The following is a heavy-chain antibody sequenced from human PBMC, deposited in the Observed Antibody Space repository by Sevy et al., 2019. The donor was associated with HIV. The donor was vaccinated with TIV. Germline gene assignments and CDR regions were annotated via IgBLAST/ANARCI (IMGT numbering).Heavy chain of an antibody. CDR2: INENSSKK. Sequence: GGSLRLSCAASGFTFSSYWMSWVRQAPGKGLEWVANINENSSKKNYVDSVRGRFTISRDNAKNSVYLEMNSLRGEDTAVYYCARGGFHEYWGQGTLVTVSS. CDR3: ARGGFHEY. V-gene: IGHV3-7*04. J-gene: IGHJ4*02. D-gene: IGHD3-22*01. CDR1: GFTFSSYW.